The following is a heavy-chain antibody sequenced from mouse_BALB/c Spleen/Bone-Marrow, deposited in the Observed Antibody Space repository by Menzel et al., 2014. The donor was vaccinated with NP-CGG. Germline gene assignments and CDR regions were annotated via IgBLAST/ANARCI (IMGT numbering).Heavy chain of an antibody. CDR2: INPSNGGT. Sequence: VKLMESGAELVKPGASVKLSCKASGYTFTSYYMYWVKQRPGRGLEWIGEINPSNGGTNFNEKFKSKATLTVDKSSSTAYMQLSSLTSEDSAVYYCTREGDSPFAYWGQGTLVTVSA. V-gene: IGHV1S81*02. CDR3: TREGDSPFAY. J-gene: IGHJ3*01. D-gene: IGHD2-13*01. CDR1: GYTFTSYY.